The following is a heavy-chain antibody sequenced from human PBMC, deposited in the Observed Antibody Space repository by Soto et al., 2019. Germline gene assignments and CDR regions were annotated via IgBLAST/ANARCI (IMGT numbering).Heavy chain of an antibody. Sequence: LRLSCAASGFTFSSYAMSWVRQAPGKGLEWVSAISGSGGSTYYADSVKGRFTISRDNSKNTLYLQMNSLRAEDTAVYYCAKGGYCSSTSCYSFYYYGMDVWGQGTTVTVSS. CDR3: AKGGYCSSTSCYSFYYYGMDV. CDR1: GFTFSSYA. V-gene: IGHV3-23*01. CDR2: ISGSGGST. J-gene: IGHJ6*02. D-gene: IGHD2-2*01.